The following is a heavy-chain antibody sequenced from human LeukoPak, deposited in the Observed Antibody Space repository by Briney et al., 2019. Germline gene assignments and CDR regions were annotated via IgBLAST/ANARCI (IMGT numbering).Heavy chain of an antibody. Sequence: GGSLRLSCAASGFTFSSYAMHWVRQAPGKGLEWVAVISYDGSNKYYADSVKGRFTISRDNSKNTLYLQMNSLRAEDTAVYYCARDMSSGGSYDYWGQGTLVTVSS. V-gene: IGHV3-30-3*01. CDR2: ISYDGSNK. CDR1: GFTFSSYA. CDR3: ARDMSSGGSYDY. D-gene: IGHD1-26*01. J-gene: IGHJ4*02.